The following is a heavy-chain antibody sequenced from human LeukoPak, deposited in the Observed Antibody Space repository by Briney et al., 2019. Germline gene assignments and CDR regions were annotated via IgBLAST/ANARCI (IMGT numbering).Heavy chain of an antibody. CDR3: ASAGGSSSWTSVPVFDY. D-gene: IGHD6-13*01. CDR2: IYYSGST. J-gene: IGHJ4*02. V-gene: IGHV4-59*01. Sequence: PSETLSLTCTVSGGSISSYYWSWIRQPPGKGLEWIGYIYYSGSTNYNPSLKSRVTISVDTSKNQFSLKLSSVTAADTAVYYCASAGGSSSWTSVPVFDYWGQGTLVTVSS. CDR1: GGSISSYY.